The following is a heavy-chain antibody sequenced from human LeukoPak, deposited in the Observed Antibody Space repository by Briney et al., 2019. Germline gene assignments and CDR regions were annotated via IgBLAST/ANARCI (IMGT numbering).Heavy chain of an antibody. J-gene: IGHJ4*02. CDR1: GYTFTTDY. Sequence: GASVKVSCKASGYTFTTDYIHWVRQAPGQGLEWMGIINPSGGSTTYAQKFQGRVIMTGDTSTSTVYMELRSLRSEDTAVYYCATMTTVTDPGLPNFDYWGQGTLVTVSS. CDR3: ATMTTVTDPGLPNFDY. CDR2: INPSGGST. D-gene: IGHD4-17*01. V-gene: IGHV1-46*01.